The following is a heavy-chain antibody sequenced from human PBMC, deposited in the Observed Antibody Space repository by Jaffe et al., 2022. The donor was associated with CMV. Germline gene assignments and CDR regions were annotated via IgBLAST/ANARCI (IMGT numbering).Heavy chain of an antibody. V-gene: IGHV4-59*08. J-gene: IGHJ4*02. Sequence: QVQLQESGPGLVKPSETLSLTCTVSGGSISSYYWSWIRQPPGKGLEWIGYIYYSGSTNYNPSLKSRVTISVDTSKNQFSLKLSSVTAADTAVYYCARSRDGYIDYFDYWGQGTLVTVSS. D-gene: IGHD5-12*01. CDR2: IYYSGST. CDR1: GGSISSYY. CDR3: ARSRDGYIDYFDY.